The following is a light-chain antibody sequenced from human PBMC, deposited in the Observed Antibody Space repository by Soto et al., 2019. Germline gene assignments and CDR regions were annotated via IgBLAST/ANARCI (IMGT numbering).Light chain of an antibody. V-gene: IGLV2-14*01. Sequence: QSVLTQPASVSGSPGQSITISCTGTGSDLAIYNYVSWYQQQPGKAPKLMIYQVTNRPSGFSNRLSGSRSGNTASLTISGLQAEDEADYYCSSYTDSSNYVFGTGTKVTVL. CDR3: SSYTDSSNYV. J-gene: IGLJ1*01. CDR1: GSDLAIYNY. CDR2: QVT.